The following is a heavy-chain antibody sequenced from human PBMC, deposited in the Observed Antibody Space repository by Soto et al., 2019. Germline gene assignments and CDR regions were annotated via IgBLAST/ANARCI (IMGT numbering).Heavy chain of an antibody. V-gene: IGHV4-59*01. CDR1: GGSISSYY. J-gene: IGHJ4*02. Sequence: SETLSLTCPVSGGSISSYYWSWIRQPPGKGLEWIGYIYYSGSTNYNPSLKSRVTISVDTSKNQFSLKLSSVTAADTAVYYCASGVVVTATPAGLDYWGQGTLVTVSS. CDR2: IYYSGST. CDR3: ASGVVVTATPAGLDY. D-gene: IGHD2-21*02.